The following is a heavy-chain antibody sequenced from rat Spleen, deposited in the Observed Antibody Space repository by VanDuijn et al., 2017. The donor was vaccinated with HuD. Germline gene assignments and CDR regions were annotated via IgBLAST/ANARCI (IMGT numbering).Heavy chain of an antibody. Sequence: QVQLKESGPGLVQPSQTLSLTCTVSGFSLTSYHVSWVRQPPGKGLEWIAAISSGGNTCYNSALKSRLSISRDTFKSQVFLKMNSLQAEDTATYYCARDSYNNYGFDYWGQGVMVTVSS. CDR1: GFSLTSYH. V-gene: IGHV2S12*01. CDR3: ARDSYNNYGFDY. J-gene: IGHJ2*01. D-gene: IGHD1-10*01. CDR2: ISSGGNT.